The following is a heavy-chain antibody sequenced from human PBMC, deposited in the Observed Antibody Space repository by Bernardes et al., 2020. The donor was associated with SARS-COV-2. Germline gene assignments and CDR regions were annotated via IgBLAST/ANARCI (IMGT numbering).Heavy chain of an antibody. V-gene: IGHV3-64*02. Sequence: GRSLRLSCVGSGFTFNTYAMYWVRQAPGKGLEYVSAISYNGGSAYYADSVKGRFTISRDNSQNTLFLQMRSLRVEDMAVYYCARAPITMVRGIELNYWGQGTLVTVSS. CDR2: ISYNGGSA. J-gene: IGHJ4*02. D-gene: IGHD3-10*01. CDR1: GFTFNTYA. CDR3: ARAPITMVRGIELNY.